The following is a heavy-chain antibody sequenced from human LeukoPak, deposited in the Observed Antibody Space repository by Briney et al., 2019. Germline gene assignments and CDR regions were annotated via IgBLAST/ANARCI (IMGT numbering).Heavy chain of an antibody. CDR2: IYSGGST. J-gene: IGHJ5*02. V-gene: IGHV3-53*04. CDR1: GFTVSSNY. Sequence: GGSLRLSCAASGFTVSSNYMSWVRQAPGKGLEWVSVIYSGGSTYYADSVKGRFTISRHNSKNTLHLQMNSLRAEDTAVYYCARVPKTYGSGSYYDNWFDPWGQGTLVTVSS. CDR3: ARVPKTYGSGSYYDNWFDP. D-gene: IGHD3-10*01.